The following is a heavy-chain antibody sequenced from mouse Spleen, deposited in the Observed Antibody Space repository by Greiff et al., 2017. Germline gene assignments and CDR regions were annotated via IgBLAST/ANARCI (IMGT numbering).Heavy chain of an antibody. J-gene: IGHJ4*01. D-gene: IGHD2-4*01. Sequence: EVKLVESGGGLVKLGGSLKLSCAASGFTFSSYAMSWVRQTPEKRLEWVATISSGGGNTYYPDSVKGRFTISRDNAKNTLYLQMSSLKSEDTAMYYCASSLYDYEHAMDYWGQGTSVTVSS. CDR3: ASSLYDYEHAMDY. V-gene: IGHV5-9*04. CDR2: ISSGGGNT. CDR1: GFTFSSYA.